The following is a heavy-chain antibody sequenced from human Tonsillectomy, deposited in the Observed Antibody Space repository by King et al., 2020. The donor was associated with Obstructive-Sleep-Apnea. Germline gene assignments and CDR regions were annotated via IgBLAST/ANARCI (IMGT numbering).Heavy chain of an antibody. Sequence: VQLVESGGGLVQPGGSLRLSCAASGFSFSSYSMDWVRQAPGKGLEWVSYISSSSGTIYYADSVKGRFTISRDNAKRLLHLQMNSLRAEDTAVYYCAGMTQTDAFDIWGQGTMVTVSS. CDR1: GFSFSSYS. V-gene: IGHV3-48*04. J-gene: IGHJ3*02. CDR3: AGMTQTDAFDI. CDR2: ISSSSGTI.